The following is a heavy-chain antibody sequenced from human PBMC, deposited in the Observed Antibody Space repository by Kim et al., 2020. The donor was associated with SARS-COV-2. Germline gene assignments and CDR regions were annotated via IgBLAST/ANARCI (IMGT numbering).Heavy chain of an antibody. Sequence: SETLSLTCTVSGGSISSSSYYWGWIRQPPGKGLEWIGSIYYSGSTYYNPSLKSRVTISVDTSKNQFSLKLSSVTAADTAVYYCARHYYPRRVMIVVAYWYFDLWGRGTLVTVSS. V-gene: IGHV4-39*01. CDR1: GGSISSSSYY. D-gene: IGHD3-22*01. CDR2: IYYSGST. J-gene: IGHJ2*01. CDR3: ARHYYPRRVMIVVAYWYFDL.